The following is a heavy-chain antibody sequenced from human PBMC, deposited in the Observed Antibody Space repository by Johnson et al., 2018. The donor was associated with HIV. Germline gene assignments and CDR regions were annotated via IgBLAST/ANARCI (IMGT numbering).Heavy chain of an antibody. V-gene: IGHV3-30*04. CDR1: GFTFSSYA. J-gene: IGHJ3*02. D-gene: IGHD6-6*01. CDR2: ISYDGSNK. Sequence: QEQLLESGGGVVQPGRSLRLSCAASGFTFSSYAMHWVRQAPGKGLEWVAVISYDGSNKYYADSVKGRFTISRDNAKKSLYLEMNSLRAEDTAVYYCAKQHEQLVEPDAFDIWGQGTMVTVSS. CDR3: AKQHEQLVEPDAFDI.